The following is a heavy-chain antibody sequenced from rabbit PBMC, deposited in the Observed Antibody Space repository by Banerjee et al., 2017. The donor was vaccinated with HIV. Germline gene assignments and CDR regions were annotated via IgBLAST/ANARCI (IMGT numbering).Heavy chain of an antibody. CDR2: VHGGSSGST. CDR3: ARDIGGGGDGYSWAFNL. D-gene: IGHD7-1*01. Sequence: QEQLEESGGGLVKPGASLTLTCTASGFSFSGSYWMCWVRQAPGKGLEWIACVHGGSSGSTYYASWAKGRFTISKTSSTTVTLQMTSLTAADTATYFCARDIGGGGDGYSWAFNLWGQGTLVTVS. CDR1: GFSFSGSYW. J-gene: IGHJ4*01. V-gene: IGHV1S45*01.